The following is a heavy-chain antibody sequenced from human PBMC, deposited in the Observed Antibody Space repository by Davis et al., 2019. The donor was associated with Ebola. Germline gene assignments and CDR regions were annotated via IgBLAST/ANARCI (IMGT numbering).Heavy chain of an antibody. CDR2: IYYSGST. V-gene: IGHV4-59*01. D-gene: IGHD5-18*01. J-gene: IGHJ4*02. Sequence: MPSETLSLTCAVYGGSFSGYYWSWIRQPPGKGLEWIGYIYYSGSTNYNPSLKSRVTISVDTSKNQFSLKLSSVTAADTAVYYCASFRYSYGRYYFDYWGQGTLVTVSS. CDR3: ASFRYSYGRYYFDY. CDR1: GGSFSGYY.